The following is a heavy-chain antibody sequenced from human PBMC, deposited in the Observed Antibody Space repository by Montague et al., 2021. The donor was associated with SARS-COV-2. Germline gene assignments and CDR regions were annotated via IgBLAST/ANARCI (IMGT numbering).Heavy chain of an antibody. D-gene: IGHD3-9*01. Sequence: PALVKPTQTLTLTCTFSGFSLSTSGVGVGWIRQPPGEALEWLALIYWDDDKRYSPSLKSRLTITKDTSKNQVVLTMTNMDPMDTATYYCAQSTDVLRYFDWTYKMRGFDYWGQGTLVTVAS. CDR1: GFSLSTSGVG. CDR3: AQSTDVLRYFDWTYKMRGFDY. V-gene: IGHV2-5*02. CDR2: IYWDDDK. J-gene: IGHJ4*02.